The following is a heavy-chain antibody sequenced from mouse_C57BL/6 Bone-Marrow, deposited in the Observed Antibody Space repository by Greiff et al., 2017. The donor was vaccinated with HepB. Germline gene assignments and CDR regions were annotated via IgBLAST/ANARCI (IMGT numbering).Heavy chain of an antibody. CDR2: IWRGGST. CDR1: GFSLTSYG. D-gene: IGHD2-1*01. J-gene: IGHJ3*01. Sequence: QVQLQQSGPGLVQPSQSLSITCTVSGFSLTSYGVHWVRQSPGKGLEWLGVIWRGGSTDYNAAFMSRLSITKDNSKSQVFYKMNSLQADDTAIYYRATLRSTMEGFAYWGQGTLVTVSA. V-gene: IGHV2-5*01. CDR3: ATLRSTMEGFAY.